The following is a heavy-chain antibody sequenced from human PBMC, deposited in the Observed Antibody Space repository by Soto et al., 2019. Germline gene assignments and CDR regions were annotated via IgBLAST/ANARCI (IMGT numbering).Heavy chain of an antibody. J-gene: IGHJ3*02. V-gene: IGHV4-59*01. Sequence: SETLSLTCTVSGGSISGYYWGWIRQPPGKGLEWIGYIYYSGSTNYNPSLKSRVTISVDTSKNQFSLKLSSVTAADTAVYYCARGGLTYYYDSSGLKGAFDIWGQGTTVTVSS. CDR2: IYYSGST. CDR1: GGSISGYY. CDR3: ARGGLTYYYDSSGLKGAFDI. D-gene: IGHD3-22*01.